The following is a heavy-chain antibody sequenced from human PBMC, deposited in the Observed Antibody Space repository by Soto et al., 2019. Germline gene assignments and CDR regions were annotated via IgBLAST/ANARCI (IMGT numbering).Heavy chain of an antibody. Sequence: SETLSLTCAVYGGSFSGYYWSWIRQPPGKGLEWIGEINHSGSTNYDPSLKSRVTISVDTSKNQFSLKLSSVTAADTAVYYCASLGFLYYYYGMDVWRQGTTVTVSS. CDR1: GGSFSGYY. J-gene: IGHJ6*02. CDR3: ASLGFLYYYYGMDV. D-gene: IGHD3-10*01. V-gene: IGHV4-34*01. CDR2: INHSGST.